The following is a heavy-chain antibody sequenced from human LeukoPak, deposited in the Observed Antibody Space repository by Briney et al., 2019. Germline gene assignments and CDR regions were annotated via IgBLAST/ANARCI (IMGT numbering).Heavy chain of an antibody. Sequence: GGSLRLSCAASGFTFSSYGMHWVRQAPGKGLEWVAVISYDGSNKYYADSVKGRFTISRDNSKNTLYLQMNSQRAEDTAVYYCASGPDSSGWYLTCVYWGQGTLVTVSS. J-gene: IGHJ4*02. CDR1: GFTFSSYG. CDR3: ASGPDSSGWYLTCVY. V-gene: IGHV3-30*03. D-gene: IGHD6-19*01. CDR2: ISYDGSNK.